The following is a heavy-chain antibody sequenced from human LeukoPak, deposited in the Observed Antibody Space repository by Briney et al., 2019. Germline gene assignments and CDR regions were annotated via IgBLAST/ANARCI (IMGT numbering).Heavy chain of an antibody. V-gene: IGHV4-4*07. CDR2: IYTSGST. CDR3: ARDRGVRGGSYGTWFDP. J-gene: IGHJ5*02. CDR1: GGSISSYF. Sequence: SETLSLTCTVSGGSISSYFWSWIRQPAGKGLEWIGRIYTSGSTNYNPSLKSRVTMSVDTSKNQFSLKLSSVTAADTAVYYCARDRGVRGGSYGTWFDPWGQGTLVTVSS. D-gene: IGHD1-26*01.